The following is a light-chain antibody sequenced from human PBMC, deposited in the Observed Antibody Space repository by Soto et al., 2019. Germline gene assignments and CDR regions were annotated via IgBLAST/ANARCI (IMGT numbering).Light chain of an antibody. CDR3: QQRHGIPDT. J-gene: IGKJ2*01. CDR2: AAS. CDR1: QTITGY. V-gene: IGKV1-39*01. Sequence: DIQMTQSPSSLSASVGDRVTITCRASQTITGYLNWYQQRPGKAPKLLIYAASSLQSGVPSRFSGMGSGTVFPLTINSLKPEDFPTYYFQQRHGIPDTFGQGTKLEFK.